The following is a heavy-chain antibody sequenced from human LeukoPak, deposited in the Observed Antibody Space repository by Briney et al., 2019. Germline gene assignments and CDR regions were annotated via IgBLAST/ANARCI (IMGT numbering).Heavy chain of an antibody. Sequence: PGGSLRLSCAASGFTFSSYAMSWVRQAPGKGLEWVSAISGSGGSTYYADSVKGRFTISRDNSKNTLYLQMNSLRAEDTAIYYCAKDHCTSTNCFAGFDYWGQGTLVTVSS. D-gene: IGHD2-2*01. J-gene: IGHJ4*02. CDR2: ISGSGGST. V-gene: IGHV3-23*01. CDR1: GFTFSSYA. CDR3: AKDHCTSTNCFAGFDY.